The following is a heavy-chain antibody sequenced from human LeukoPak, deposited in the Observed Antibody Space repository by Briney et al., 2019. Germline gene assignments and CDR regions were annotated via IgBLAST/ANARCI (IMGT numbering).Heavy chain of an antibody. Sequence: GGSLRLSCAASGFTFSSYAMSWVRQAPGKGLEWVSAISGSGGSTYYADSVKGRFTISRDSSKNTLYLQMNSLRAEDTAVYYCAKSPSSGWYRGAPDYWGQGTLVTVSS. V-gene: IGHV3-23*01. CDR2: ISGSGGST. J-gene: IGHJ4*02. D-gene: IGHD6-19*01. CDR1: GFTFSSYA. CDR3: AKSPSSGWYRGAPDY.